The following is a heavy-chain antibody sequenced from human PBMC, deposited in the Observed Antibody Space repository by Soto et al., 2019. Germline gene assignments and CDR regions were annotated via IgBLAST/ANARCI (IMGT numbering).Heavy chain of an antibody. CDR3: ARGNCPGSTCFDY. CDR1: GFTLSYYG. CDR2: MYGDGRNK. J-gene: IGHJ4*02. V-gene: IGHV3-33*01. D-gene: IGHD6-13*01. Sequence: QVQLEESGGGVVQPGRSLRLSCVASGFTLSYYGVQWVRQAPGGGLEWVAVMYGDGRNKWYADAVQGRFTISRDTSRNTVYLQMSSLRAEDTAIYYCARGNCPGSTCFDYWGQGTLVTVSS.